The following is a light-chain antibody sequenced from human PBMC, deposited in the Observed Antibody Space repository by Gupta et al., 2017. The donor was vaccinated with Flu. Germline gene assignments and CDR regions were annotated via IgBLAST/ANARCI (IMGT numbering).Light chain of an antibody. CDR2: RNN. CDR3: AVWDDSLSGWV. CDR1: SSNIGSNY. V-gene: IGLV1-47*01. Sequence: QFVLTPPPSASGTPGQRVPISCSGSSSNIGSNYVYWYQHLPGAAPTLLIYRNNQRPSGVTDRFSGSKSGTSASLAINGLRSDDEADYYCAVWDDSLSGWVFGGGTKLTAL. J-gene: IGLJ3*02.